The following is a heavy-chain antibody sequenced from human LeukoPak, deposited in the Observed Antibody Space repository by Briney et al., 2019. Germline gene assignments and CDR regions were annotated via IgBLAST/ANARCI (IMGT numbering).Heavy chain of an antibody. J-gene: IGHJ4*02. CDR2: INHSGST. CDR3: ARLESAPTHYYDSSGYYYSFDY. Sequence: SETLSLTCTVSGGSISSGGYYWSWIRQHPGKGLEWIGEINHSGSTNYNPSLKSRVTISVDTSKNQFSLKLSSVTAADTAVYYCARLESAPTHYYDSSGYYYSFDYWGQGTLVTVSS. V-gene: IGHV4-39*07. D-gene: IGHD3-22*01. CDR1: GGSISSGGYY.